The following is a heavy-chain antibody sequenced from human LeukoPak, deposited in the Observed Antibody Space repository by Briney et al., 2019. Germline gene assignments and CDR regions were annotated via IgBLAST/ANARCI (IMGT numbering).Heavy chain of an antibody. CDR3: ARHPFATPFDY. V-gene: IGHV4-59*08. CDR2: IYYSGDS. Sequence: SETLSLTCTVSGGSISGFYWSWIRQPPGEGLEWIGYIYYSGDSNSNPSLKSRVTMSLDTSKNQLSLRLSSVTAADTAVYYCARHPFATPFDYWGRGTLVTVSS. J-gene: IGHJ4*02. D-gene: IGHD2-15*01. CDR1: GGSISGFY.